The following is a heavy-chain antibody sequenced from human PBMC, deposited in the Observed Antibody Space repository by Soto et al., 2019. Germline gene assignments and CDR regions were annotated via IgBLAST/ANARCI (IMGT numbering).Heavy chain of an antibody. CDR2: ITDSGEST. V-gene: IGHV3-23*01. CDR1: GFTFSSFA. CDR3: ASNYAYAEGYYFYGIDV. Sequence: GGSLRLSCAASGFTFSSFAMTWVRQAPGKGLEWVSHITDSGESTYYADSVKGRFTISRDNAKNTLHLQMNSLRAEDTAVYYCASNYAYAEGYYFYGIDVWGQGTTVTVSS. D-gene: IGHD3-16*01. J-gene: IGHJ6*02.